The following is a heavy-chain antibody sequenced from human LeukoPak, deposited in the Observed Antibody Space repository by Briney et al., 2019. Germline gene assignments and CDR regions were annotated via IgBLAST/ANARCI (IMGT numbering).Heavy chain of an antibody. J-gene: IGHJ4*02. D-gene: IGHD2-21*02. CDR2: IWRGGNYK. Sequence: PGGSLRLSCSASGFNFRTHAMHWVRQAPGKGLEWVAMIWRGGNYKFYADSLEGRSTLLRDVSRNTVSLHMDSLRVEDTAVYYGTTDPPDCGWAFWSGGQGALVTVSS. V-gene: IGHV3-33*01. CDR1: GFNFRTHA. CDR3: TTDPPDCGWAFWS.